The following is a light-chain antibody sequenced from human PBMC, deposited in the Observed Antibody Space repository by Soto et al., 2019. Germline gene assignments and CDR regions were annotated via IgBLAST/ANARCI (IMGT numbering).Light chain of an antibody. CDR3: TSYRSGRTRV. J-gene: IGLJ1*01. Sequence: QSVLPQPASVSGSPGQSITISCTGTSSDYVSWFQHHPGKAPKLMIYEVSYRPSGVSNRFSGSKSGDTASLTISGLQADDEADYYCTSYRSGRTRVFGSGTKVNVL. CDR1: SSDY. V-gene: IGLV2-14*01. CDR2: EVS.